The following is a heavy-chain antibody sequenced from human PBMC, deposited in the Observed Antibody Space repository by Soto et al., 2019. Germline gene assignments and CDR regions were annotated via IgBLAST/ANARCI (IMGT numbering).Heavy chain of an antibody. V-gene: IGHV3-30*18. D-gene: IGHD3-10*01. CDR2: ISYDGSDK. J-gene: IGHJ6*02. CDR1: GVTFSSYG. Sequence: QVQLVESGGGVVQPGRSLRLSCAASGVTFSSYGMHWVRQAPGKGLEWVAVISYDGSDKYYADSVKGRFTISRDNSKNTLYLQMNSLRAEDTSVYYCAKSRITLYPYGMDVWGQGTTFTVSS. CDR3: AKSRITLYPYGMDV.